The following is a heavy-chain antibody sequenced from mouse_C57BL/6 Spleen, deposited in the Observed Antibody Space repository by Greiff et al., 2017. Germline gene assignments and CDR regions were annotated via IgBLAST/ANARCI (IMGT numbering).Heavy chain of an antibody. Sequence: VQLQQSGPELVKPGASVKIPCKASGYTFTDYNMDWVKQSHGKSLEWIGDINPNNGGTIYNQKFKGKATLTVDKSSSTAYMELRSLTSEDTAVYYCARSAVDGYSYFDYWGQGTTLTVSS. V-gene: IGHV1-18*01. CDR2: INPNNGGT. J-gene: IGHJ2*01. CDR1: GYTFTDYN. CDR3: ARSAVDGYSYFDY. D-gene: IGHD2-3*01.